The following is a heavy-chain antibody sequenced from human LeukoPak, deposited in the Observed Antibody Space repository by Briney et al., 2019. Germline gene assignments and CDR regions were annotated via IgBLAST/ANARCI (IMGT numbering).Heavy chain of an antibody. CDR2: IYYSGST. D-gene: IGHD2-21*01. J-gene: IGHJ4*02. V-gene: IGHV4-39*01. Sequence: PSETLSLTCTVSGGSISSSSYYWGWIRQPPRKGLEWIGSIYYSGSTYYNPSLKSRVTISVDTSKNQFSLKLSSVTAADTAVYYCARSTRGYCGGDCYGLYYFDYWGQGTLVTVSS. CDR1: GGSISSSSYY. CDR3: ARSTRGYCGGDCYGLYYFDY.